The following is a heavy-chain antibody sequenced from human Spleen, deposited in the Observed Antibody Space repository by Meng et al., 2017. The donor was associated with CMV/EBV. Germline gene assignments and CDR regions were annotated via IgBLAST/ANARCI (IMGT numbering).Heavy chain of an antibody. J-gene: IGHJ3*02. CDR1: AYTFTGYY. CDR2: INPPLGGT. D-gene: IGHD3-10*01. V-gene: IGHV1-2*02. Sequence: ASVKVSCKASAYTFTGYYIHWVRQASGQGFEWLGWINPPLGGTIFAQKFQGRVTMTTDTSIITAYMELRSLRSDDTAVYYCAINRPYGSEIYFDAFAIWGQGTMVTVSS. CDR3: AINRPYGSEIYFDAFAI.